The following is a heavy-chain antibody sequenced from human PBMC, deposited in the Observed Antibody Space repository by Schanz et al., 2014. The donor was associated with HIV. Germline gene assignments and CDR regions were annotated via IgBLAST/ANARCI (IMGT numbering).Heavy chain of an antibody. CDR2: MNPSTGNS. Sequence: QVQLVQSGAEVKKPGASVKVSCKASGYTFINYDIHWVRQASGLGLEWMGWMNPSTGNSGYAQKFQGRVTMTRDTSTSTAYMELRRLRSDDTAVYFCARARAKIEGRPVGNWFDPWGQGTLVTVSS. D-gene: IGHD6-6*01. CDR1: GYTFINYD. J-gene: IGHJ5*02. V-gene: IGHV1-8*01. CDR3: ARARAKIEGRPVGNWFDP.